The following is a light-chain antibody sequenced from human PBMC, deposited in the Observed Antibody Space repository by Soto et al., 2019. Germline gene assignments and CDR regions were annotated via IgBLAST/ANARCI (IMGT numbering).Light chain of an antibody. CDR2: AAS. CDR1: QGIRND. Sequence: QMTQSQSSLSYSAGDRVTITCRASQGIRNDLGLYQQKPGKAPKLLIYAASSLQSGVPSRFSGSGSGTDFTLTISSLQPEDFATYYCLQDYNYPLTFGQGTKVDI. V-gene: IGKV1-6*01. J-gene: IGKJ1*01. CDR3: LQDYNYPLT.